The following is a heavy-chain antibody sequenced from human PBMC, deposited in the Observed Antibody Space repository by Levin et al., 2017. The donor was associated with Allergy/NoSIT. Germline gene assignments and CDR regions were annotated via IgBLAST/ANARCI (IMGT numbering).Heavy chain of an antibody. J-gene: IGHJ6*03. CDR1: GDSVSSNSAA. D-gene: IGHD5-12*01. Sequence: KASETLSLTCAISGDSVSSNSAAWNWIRQSPSRGLEWLGRTYYRSKWYNDYAVSVKSRITINPDTSKNQFSLQLNSVTPEDTAVYYCARGSGYDSIYYYYYMDGWGKGTTVTVSS. CDR3: ARGSGYDSIYYYYYMDG. V-gene: IGHV6-1*01. CDR2: TYYRSKWYN.